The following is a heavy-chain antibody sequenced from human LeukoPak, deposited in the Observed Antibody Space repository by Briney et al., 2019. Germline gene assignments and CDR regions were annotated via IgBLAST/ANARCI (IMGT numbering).Heavy chain of an antibody. V-gene: IGHV3-11*01. CDR2: ISSSGSTI. D-gene: IGHD3-10*01. Sequence: GGSLRLSCAASGFTFSDYYMSWIRQAPGKGLEWVSYISSSGSTIYYADSVKGRFTISRDNAKNSLYLQMNSLRADDTAVYYCARAPCYYGSRRLASCRMDVWGQGTTVTVSS. CDR1: GFTFSDYY. J-gene: IGHJ6*02. CDR3: ARAPCYYGSRRLASCRMDV.